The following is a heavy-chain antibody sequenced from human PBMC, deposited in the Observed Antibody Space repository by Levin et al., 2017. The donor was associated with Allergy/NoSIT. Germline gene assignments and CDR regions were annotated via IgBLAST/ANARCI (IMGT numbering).Heavy chain of an antibody. Sequence: PGESLKISCAASGFTFSSYGMHWVRQAPGKGLEWVAVIWYDGSNKYYADSVKGRFTISRDNSKNTLYLQMNSLRAEDTAVYYCARTPGWYQLGAFDIWGQGTMVSVSS. D-gene: IGHD2-2*01. CDR1: GFTFSSYG. CDR3: ARTPGWYQLGAFDI. CDR2: IWYDGSNK. V-gene: IGHV3-33*01. J-gene: IGHJ3*02.